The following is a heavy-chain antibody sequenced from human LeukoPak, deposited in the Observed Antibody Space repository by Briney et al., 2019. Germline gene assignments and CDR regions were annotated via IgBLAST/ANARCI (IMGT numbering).Heavy chain of an antibody. CDR3: ARLVVVVAATDY. D-gene: IGHD2-15*01. CDR2: IIPIFGTA. Sequence: ASVKVSCKASGGTFRSYAISWVRQAPGQGLEWMGGIIPIFGTANYAQKFQGRVTITADESTSTAYMGLSSLRSEDTAVYYCARLVVVVAATDYWGQGTLVTVSS. V-gene: IGHV1-69*13. J-gene: IGHJ4*02. CDR1: GGTFRSYA.